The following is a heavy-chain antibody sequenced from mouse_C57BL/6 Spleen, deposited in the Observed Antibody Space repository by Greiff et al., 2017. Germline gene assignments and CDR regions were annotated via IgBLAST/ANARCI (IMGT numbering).Heavy chain of an antibody. CDR3: SSGARDDGHPASIAY. CDR2: ISYDGSN. J-gene: IGHJ3*01. CDR1: GYSITSGYY. D-gene: IGHD2-3*01. Sequence: EVQLVESGPGLVKPSPSLSLTCSVTGYSITSGYYWNWIRQFPGNKLELMGYISYDGSNNYNPSLKNLISITRDTSTNQFFLKLNSVTTEDTATYSCSSGARDDGHPASIAYWGQGTPVTGSA. V-gene: IGHV3-6*01.